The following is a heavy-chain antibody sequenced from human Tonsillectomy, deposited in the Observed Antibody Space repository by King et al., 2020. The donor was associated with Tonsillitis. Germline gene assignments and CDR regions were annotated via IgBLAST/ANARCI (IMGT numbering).Heavy chain of an antibody. CDR3: VDVNGLVTSKTPFDV. Sequence: TLKESGPTLVKPTQTLTLTCTFSGFSFTTSRVGVAWIRQPPGEALEWLALVYWDDDDRYNPSLMSRLTITKDTSKNQVVLTMTNLGPADTATYFCVDVNGLVTSKTPFDVWGQGTIVTVSS. D-gene: IGHD2-8*01. CDR1: GFSFTTSRVG. V-gene: IGHV2-5*02. J-gene: IGHJ3*01. CDR2: VYWDDDD.